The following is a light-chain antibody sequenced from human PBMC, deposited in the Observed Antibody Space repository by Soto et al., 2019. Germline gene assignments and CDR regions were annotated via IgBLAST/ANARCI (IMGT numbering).Light chain of an antibody. CDR1: SSDVGGYNY. CDR3: CSYAGSNPV. V-gene: IGLV2-11*01. Sequence: QSALTQPRSVSGSPGQSVTISCTGSSSDVGGYNYVSWYQEHPGKAPKLMIYDVSKRPSGVPDRFSDSKSGNTASLTISGVEAEDEADYYCCSYAGSNPVFGGGTKLTVL. CDR2: DVS. J-gene: IGLJ3*02.